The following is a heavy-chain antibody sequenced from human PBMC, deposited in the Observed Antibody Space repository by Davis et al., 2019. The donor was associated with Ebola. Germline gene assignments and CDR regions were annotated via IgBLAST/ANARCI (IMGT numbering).Heavy chain of an antibody. CDR1: GFTFSSYS. CDR2: ISSSSSYI. Sequence: GESLKISCAASGFTFSSYSMNWVRQAPGKGLEWVSSISSSSSYIYYADSVKGRFTISRDNAKNSLYLQMNSLRAEDTAIYYCVRFFFDLWGHGALVTVSA. V-gene: IGHV3-21*04. CDR3: VRFFFDL. J-gene: IGHJ4*01.